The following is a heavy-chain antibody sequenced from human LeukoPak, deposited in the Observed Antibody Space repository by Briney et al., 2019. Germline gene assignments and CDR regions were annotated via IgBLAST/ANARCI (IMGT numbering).Heavy chain of an antibody. J-gene: IGHJ3*02. Sequence: SSETLSLTCAVYGGSSGYYWSWIRQPPGKGLEWIGEINHSGSTNYNPSLKSRVTISVDTSKNQFSLKLSSVTAADTAVYYCARELAYCSSSSCYGGTFHIWGQGTMVTVSS. V-gene: IGHV4-34*01. CDR1: GGSSGYY. CDR2: INHSGST. D-gene: IGHD2-2*01. CDR3: ARELAYCSSSSCYGGTFHI.